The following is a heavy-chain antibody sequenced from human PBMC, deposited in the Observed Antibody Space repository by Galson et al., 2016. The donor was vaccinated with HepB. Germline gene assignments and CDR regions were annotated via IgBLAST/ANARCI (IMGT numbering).Heavy chain of an antibody. CDR2: INPNSGGA. D-gene: IGHD5-24*01. Sequence: SVKVSCKASGYTFIDYYIHWVRQAPGQGLEWVGRINPNSGGAQSAQTFQGRVTMTRDTSISTAYLELSRLRSDDTAVYYCARVEERWLQALGYWGQGTLVSVSS. CDR1: GYTFIDYY. J-gene: IGHJ4*02. CDR3: ARVEERWLQALGY. V-gene: IGHV1-2*06.